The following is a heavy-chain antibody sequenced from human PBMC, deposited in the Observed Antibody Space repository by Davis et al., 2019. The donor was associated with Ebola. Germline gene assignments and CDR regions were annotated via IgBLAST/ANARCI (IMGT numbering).Heavy chain of an antibody. CDR3: ARGEGAPDF. CDR1: GYTFISYG. D-gene: IGHD1-26*01. J-gene: IGHJ4*02. CDR2: IRTYDGNT. V-gene: IGHV1-18*01. Sequence: ASVKVSCKASGYTFISYGISWVRQAPGQGLEWLGWIRTYDGNTNYAQKLQDRVTMTTDTSTTTVFMELTNLGSDDTAVYWCARGEGAPDFWGQGTLVTVSS.